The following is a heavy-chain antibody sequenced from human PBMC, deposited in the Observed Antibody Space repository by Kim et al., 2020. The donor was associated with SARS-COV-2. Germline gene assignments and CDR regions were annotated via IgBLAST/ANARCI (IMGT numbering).Heavy chain of an antibody. J-gene: IGHJ4*02. D-gene: IGHD2-2*01. V-gene: IGHV4-31*03. Sequence: SETLSLTCTVSGGSTSSGGYYWSWIRQHPGKGLEWIGYIYYSGSTYYNPSLKSRVTISVDTSKNQFSLKLSSVTAADTAVYYCARDSAVPAARGRAFLDYFDYWGQGTLVTVSS. CDR3: ARDSAVPAARGRAFLDYFDY. CDR1: GGSTSSGGYY. CDR2: IYYSGST.